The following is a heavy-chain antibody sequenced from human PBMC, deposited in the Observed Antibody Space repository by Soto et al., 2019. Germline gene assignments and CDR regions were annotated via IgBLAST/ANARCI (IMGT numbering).Heavy chain of an antibody. CDR2: ISYDGSNK. CDR3: ARGTLRLGELSLLETDY. V-gene: IGHV3-30-3*01. CDR1: GFTFSSYA. J-gene: IGHJ4*02. D-gene: IGHD3-16*02. Sequence: GGSLRLSCAASGFTFSSYAMHWVRQAPGKGLEWVAVISYDGSNKYYADSVKGRFTISRDNSKNTLYLQMNSLRAEDTAVYYCARGTLRLGELSLLETDYWGQGTLVTVSS.